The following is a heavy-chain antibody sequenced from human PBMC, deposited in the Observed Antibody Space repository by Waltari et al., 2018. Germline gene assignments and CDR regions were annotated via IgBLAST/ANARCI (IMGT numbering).Heavy chain of an antibody. CDR3: ARDRGRGLYLDS. V-gene: IGHV4-4*02. J-gene: IGHJ4*02. Sequence: QLQLQESGPGLVKPSGTLSPTCTVSGDSMSRNDWWSWVRQPHGKGLEWIGQSHRSGRINYNPSLESRVTISIDTANNQFSLKVTSTTAADTAVYYCARDRGRGLYLDSWGRGTLVTVSP. D-gene: IGHD2-15*01. CDR2: SHRSGRI. CDR1: GDSMSRNDW.